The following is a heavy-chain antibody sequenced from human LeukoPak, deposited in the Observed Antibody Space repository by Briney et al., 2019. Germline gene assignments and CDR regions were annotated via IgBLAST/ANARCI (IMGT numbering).Heavy chain of an antibody. D-gene: IGHD6-13*01. CDR2: IYPGDSDT. CDR3: ARLERGHIAAAGTSVDY. CDR1: GYSFTSYW. Sequence: GESLKISCKGSGYSFTSYWIGWVRQMPGKGLEWMGIIYPGDSDTRYSPSFQGQVTISADKSISTAYLQWSSLKASDTAMYYCARLERGHIAAAGTSVDYWGQGTLVTVSS. V-gene: IGHV5-51*01. J-gene: IGHJ4*02.